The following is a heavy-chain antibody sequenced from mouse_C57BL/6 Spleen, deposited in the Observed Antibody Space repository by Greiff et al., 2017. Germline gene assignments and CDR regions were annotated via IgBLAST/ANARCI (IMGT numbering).Heavy chain of an antibody. CDR1: GYAFSSSW. Sequence: QVQLQQSGPELVKPGASVKISCKASGYAFSSSWMNWVKQRPGKGLEWIGRIYPGDGDTNYNGKFKGKATLTADKSSSTAYMQLSSLTSEDAAVYFCARGNGNYDGVLDYWGQGTTLTVSS. CDR3: ARGNGNYDGVLDY. J-gene: IGHJ2*01. D-gene: IGHD2-1*01. V-gene: IGHV1-82*01. CDR2: IYPGDGDT.